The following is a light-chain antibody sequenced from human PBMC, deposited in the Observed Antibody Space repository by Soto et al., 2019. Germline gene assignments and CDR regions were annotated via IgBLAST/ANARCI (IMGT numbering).Light chain of an antibody. V-gene: IGKV4-1*01. CDR1: QSVLYSSNNKNY. Sequence: DIVMTQSPDSLAVSLGERTTVNCRSSQSVLYSSNNKNYLVWYQQKPGQPPKLLIYWASTRESGVPDRFSGSGSGTDFTLTISSLQAEDVAVYYCQQYYSTPLTFGGGTKVAMK. CDR2: WAS. CDR3: QQYYSTPLT. J-gene: IGKJ4*01.